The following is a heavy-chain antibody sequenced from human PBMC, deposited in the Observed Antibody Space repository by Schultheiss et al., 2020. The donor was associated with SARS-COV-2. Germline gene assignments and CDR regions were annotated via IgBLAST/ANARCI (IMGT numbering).Heavy chain of an antibody. CDR3: ARDAPYGSGSRLYNWFDP. V-gene: IGHV1-58*02. D-gene: IGHD3-10*01. J-gene: IGHJ5*02. CDR2: IVVGSGNT. CDR1: GFTFTSSA. Sequence: SVQVSCKASGFTFTSSAMQWVRLARGQRLEWIGWIVVGSGNTNYAQKFQERVTITRDMSTSTVYMELSSLRSDDTAVYYCARDAPYGSGSRLYNWFDPWGQGTLVTVSS.